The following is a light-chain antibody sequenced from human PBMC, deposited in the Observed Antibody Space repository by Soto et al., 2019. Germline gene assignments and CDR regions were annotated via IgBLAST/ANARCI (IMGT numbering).Light chain of an antibody. J-gene: IGKJ5*01. Sequence: DIQITPSPFPPSASVVDRVTLTFRASQSISSWLAWYQQKPGKAPKLLVYAASSLQSGVPSRFSGSGSGTDFTLTISCLQPEDLATHYRQQSYSTPHAVGQGTKLEIK. CDR3: QQSYSTPHA. CDR2: AAS. V-gene: IGKV1-39*01. CDR1: QSISSW.